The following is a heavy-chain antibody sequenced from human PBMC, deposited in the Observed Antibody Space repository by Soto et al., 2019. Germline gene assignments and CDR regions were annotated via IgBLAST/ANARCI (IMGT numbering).Heavy chain of an antibody. D-gene: IGHD3-22*01. CDR2: ISGSGGST. CDR1: GFTLSSYA. CDR3: AKSPSSGGVISTFDF. J-gene: IGHJ3*01. V-gene: IGHV3-23*01. Sequence: GGSLRLPWAGSGFTLSSYAMSLVRQAPGKGLEWVSTISGSGGSTYFPDSVKGRFTISRDNSKNTLYLQMNSLRAEDTAVYYCAKSPSSGGVISTFDFWGQGTMVTVSS.